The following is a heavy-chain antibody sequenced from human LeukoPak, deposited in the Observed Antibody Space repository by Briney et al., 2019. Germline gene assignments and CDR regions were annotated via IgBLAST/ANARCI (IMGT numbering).Heavy chain of an antibody. V-gene: IGHV4-39*07. CDR3: ARVRAAAIPYYFDY. CDR1: GGSIRSSSYY. D-gene: IGHD6-13*01. CDR2: MYYTGST. Sequence: SETLSLTCIVSGGSIRSSSYYWGWIRQPPGKGLEWIGSMYYTGSTYYNPSLKTRVTISVDTSKNQFSLKLTSVTAADTAAYYCARVRAAAIPYYFDYWGQGTLVTVPS. J-gene: IGHJ4*02.